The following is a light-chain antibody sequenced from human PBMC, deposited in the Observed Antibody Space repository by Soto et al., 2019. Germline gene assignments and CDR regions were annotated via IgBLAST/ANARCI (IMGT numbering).Light chain of an antibody. CDR3: QQYNHWPPIT. V-gene: IGKV3D-15*01. Sequence: EIVTTQSPSTLSVSPGERAPPSCRVSPCLCGNLAWYQQKPGQAPRLLIYGASTRATGIPARFSGSGSGTDFTLTISSLQSEDFAVYYCQQYNHWPPITFGQGTRLEIK. CDR2: GAS. J-gene: IGKJ5*01. CDR1: PCLCGN.